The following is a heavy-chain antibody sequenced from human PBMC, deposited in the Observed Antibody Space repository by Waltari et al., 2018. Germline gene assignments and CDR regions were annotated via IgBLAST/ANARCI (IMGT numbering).Heavy chain of an antibody. D-gene: IGHD6-13*01. CDR2: IYYSGST. CDR1: GGSISSHY. Sequence: QVQLQESGPGLVKPSETLSLTCTVSGGSISSHYWSWIRQPPGKGLEWIGYIYYSGSTNYNPSLKSRVTISVDTSKNQFSLKLSSVTAADTAVYYCARVASSSWYGAFDIWGQGTMVTVSS. V-gene: IGHV4-59*11. CDR3: ARVASSSWYGAFDI. J-gene: IGHJ3*02.